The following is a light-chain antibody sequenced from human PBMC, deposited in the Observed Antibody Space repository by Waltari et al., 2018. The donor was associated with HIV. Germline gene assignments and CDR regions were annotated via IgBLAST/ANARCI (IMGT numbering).Light chain of an antibody. CDR2: EDD. CDR3: QSYDSNTRI. Sequence: FMLTQPRSVSESPGKTVTISCTRSSGSIGSNYVQWYQQRPGSSPTTVIYEDDQRPSGVPGRFSGSIDRSSNSASHTISGLMTEDEADYYCQSYDSNTRIFGTGTKVTVL. CDR1: SGSIGSNY. V-gene: IGLV6-57*01. J-gene: IGLJ1*01.